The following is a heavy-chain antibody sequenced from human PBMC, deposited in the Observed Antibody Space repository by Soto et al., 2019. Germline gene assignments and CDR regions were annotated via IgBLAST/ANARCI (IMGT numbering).Heavy chain of an antibody. V-gene: IGHV1-69*02. J-gene: IGHJ6*02. CDR1: GGTFSSYT. Sequence: QVQLVQSGAEVKKPGSSVKVSCKASGGTFSSYTISWVRQAPGQGLEWMGRIIPILGIANYAQKFQGRVTITADKSTSTAYMGLSSLRSEDTAVYYFASKPSLYCSSTSCYADYYGMDVWGQGTTVTVSS. CDR3: ASKPSLYCSSTSCYADYYGMDV. CDR2: IIPILGIA. D-gene: IGHD2-2*01.